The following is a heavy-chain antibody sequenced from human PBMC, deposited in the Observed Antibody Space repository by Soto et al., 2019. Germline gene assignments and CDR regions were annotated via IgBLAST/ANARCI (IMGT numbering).Heavy chain of an antibody. V-gene: IGHV4-4*02. CDR3: VHHGGVPYYHDF. CDR2: IFYSGST. J-gene: IGHJ4*02. CDR1: GGSLGISSW. Sequence: SETLSLTCAVSGGSLGISSWCSWVRQPPGKTLEWLGEIFYSGSTKYNPSLNSRVTISADQSKNDFSLRLSSVTAADTAVYYCVHHGGVPYYHDFWGQGMLVTVSS. D-gene: IGHD2-8*01.